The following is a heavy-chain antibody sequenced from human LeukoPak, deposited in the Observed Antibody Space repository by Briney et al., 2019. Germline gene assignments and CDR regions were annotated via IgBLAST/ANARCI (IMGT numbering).Heavy chain of an antibody. D-gene: IGHD6-13*01. V-gene: IGHV3-11*04. Sequence: PGGSLRLSCAASGFTFSDYYMSWIRQAPGKGLEWVSYISSSGSTIYYADSVKGRFTISRDNAKPSLYLQMNSLRAEDTAVYYCARAKSSSWYSPDYWGQGTLVTVSS. CDR1: GFTFSDYY. CDR3: ARAKSSSWYSPDY. J-gene: IGHJ4*02. CDR2: ISSSGSTI.